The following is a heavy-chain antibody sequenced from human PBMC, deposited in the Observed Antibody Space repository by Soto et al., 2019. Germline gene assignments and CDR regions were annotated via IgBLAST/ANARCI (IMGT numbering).Heavy chain of an antibody. J-gene: IGHJ4*02. Sequence: QVQLQESGPGLVKPSQTLSLTCTVSGGSISSGDYYWSWIRQPPGKGLEWIGYIYYRGSTYYNPSLKGRVTISVDTSKNQCSLKLSSVTAADTAVYYCARVPITIFGVVIMIDYWGQGTLVTVSS. CDR1: GGSISSGDYY. CDR3: ARVPITIFGVVIMIDY. CDR2: IYYRGST. D-gene: IGHD3-3*01. V-gene: IGHV4-30-4*01.